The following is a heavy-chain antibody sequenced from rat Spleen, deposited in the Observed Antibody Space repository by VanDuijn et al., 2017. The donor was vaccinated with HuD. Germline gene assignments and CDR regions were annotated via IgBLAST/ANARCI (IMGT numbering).Heavy chain of an antibody. J-gene: IGHJ3*01. V-gene: IGHV2-1*01. Sequence: QVQLKESGPGLVQPSQTLSLTCTVSGFSLTSNSVSWVRQPPGKGLEWMGAIWSGGITDYNSTLKSRLSITRDTSKSQGFLKMNSLQTEGTAIYFCTSRPNTEGIRWFAYWGQGTLVTVSS. CDR3: TSRPNTEGIRWFAY. CDR1: GFSLTSNS. D-gene: IGHD1-11*01. CDR2: IWSGGIT.